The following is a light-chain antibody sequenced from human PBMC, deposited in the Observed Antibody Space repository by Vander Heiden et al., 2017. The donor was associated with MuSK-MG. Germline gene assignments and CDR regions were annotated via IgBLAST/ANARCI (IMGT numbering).Light chain of an antibody. CDR2: GGS. CDR1: QSLLHSTGYNH. Sequence: IVMTQSPLSLPVTPGEPASISCRPSQSLLHSTGYNHLDWYVQKPGQSPQLLIYGGSNRASGVPDRFSGSGSGTDFTLKISRVEAEDVGVYYCRQSLQTPWTFGQGTKVEIK. V-gene: IGKV2-28*01. CDR3: RQSLQTPWT. J-gene: IGKJ1*01.